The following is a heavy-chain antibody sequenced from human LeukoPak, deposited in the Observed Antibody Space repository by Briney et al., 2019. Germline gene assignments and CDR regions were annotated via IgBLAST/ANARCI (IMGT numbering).Heavy chain of an antibody. Sequence: GGSLRLSCASSGFIFSSYSMNWVRQAPGKGLEWVSFISSSSSTIYYADSVKGRFTISRDNAKNSLYLQMNSLRAEDTAVYYCTRVHGGYPFDSWGQGTLVTVSS. V-gene: IGHV3-48*01. CDR3: TRVHGGYPFDS. CDR1: GFIFSSYS. CDR2: ISSSSSTI. D-gene: IGHD2-15*01. J-gene: IGHJ4*02.